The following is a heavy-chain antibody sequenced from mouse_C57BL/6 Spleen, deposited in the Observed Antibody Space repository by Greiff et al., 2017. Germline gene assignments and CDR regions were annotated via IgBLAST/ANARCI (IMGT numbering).Heavy chain of an antibody. CDR1: GYAFSSYW. CDR2: IYPGDGDT. J-gene: IGHJ1*03. Sequence: QVQLKESGAELVKPGASVKISCKASGYAFSSYWMNWVKQRPGKGLEWIGQIYPGDGDTNYNGKFKGKATLTADKSSSTAYMQLSSLTSEDSAVYFCARDGYLYFDVWGTGTTVTVSS. CDR3: ARDGYLYFDV. D-gene: IGHD2-3*01. V-gene: IGHV1-80*01.